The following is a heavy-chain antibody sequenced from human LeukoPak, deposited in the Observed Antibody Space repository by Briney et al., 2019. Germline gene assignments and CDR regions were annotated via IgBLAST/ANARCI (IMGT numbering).Heavy chain of an antibody. D-gene: IGHD3-10*01. CDR3: AWYGVTHGLDV. CDR2: INQDGGDK. CDR1: GFSLSNYW. V-gene: IGHV3-7*01. J-gene: IGHJ6*02. Sequence: GGSLRLSCAASGFSLSNYWMSWVRQAPRKGVEWVANINQDGGDKYYVDSVMVRFTISKDNAKNSVYLQMNSLRPEDTAIYYCAWYGVTHGLDVWGQGTTVTVSS.